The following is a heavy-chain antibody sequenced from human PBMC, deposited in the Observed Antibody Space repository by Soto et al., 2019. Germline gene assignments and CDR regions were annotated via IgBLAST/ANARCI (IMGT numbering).Heavy chain of an antibody. D-gene: IGHD1-1*01. CDR1: GGSVSSGSYY. J-gene: IGHJ4*02. CDR3: ASTTGTTFFLNHFDY. Sequence: PSETLSLTCTVSGGSVSSGSYYWSWIRQPPGKGLEWIGYIYYSGSTNYNPSLKSRVTISVDTSKNQLSLKLSSVTAADAAVYYCASTTGTTFFLNHFDYWGQGTLVTVSS. V-gene: IGHV4-61*01. CDR2: IYYSGST.